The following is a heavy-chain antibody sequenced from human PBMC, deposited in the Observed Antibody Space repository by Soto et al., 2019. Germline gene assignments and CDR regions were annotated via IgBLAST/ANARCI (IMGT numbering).Heavy chain of an antibody. CDR1: GYTFTSYA. CDR3: ARRDMLTGYVYFDY. D-gene: IGHD3-9*01. Sequence: EASVKVSCKASGYTFTSYAMHWVRQMPGKGLEWMGIIYPDDSDTRYSPSFQGHVTISADKSISTAYLQWSSLKASDSATYYCARRDMLTGYVYFDYWGQGTQVTVSS. CDR2: IYPDDSDT. V-gene: IGHV5-51*01. J-gene: IGHJ4*02.